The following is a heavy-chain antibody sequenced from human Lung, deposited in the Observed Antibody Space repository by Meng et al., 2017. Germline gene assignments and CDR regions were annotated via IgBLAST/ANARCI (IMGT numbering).Heavy chain of an antibody. J-gene: IGHJ4*02. D-gene: IGHD1-26*01. CDR2: IFHSGST. V-gene: IGHV4-4*02. CDR1: GGSNTSSTL. Sequence: VQAHGAGPGLEQRSGTLCLTCAVSGGSNTSSTLWSWVRQSPGKGLEWFGEIFHSGSTNYNPPLESRVTISVDKSKNQFSLKVYSVTAADTATYYCARFDISSSGRGDYWGQGILVTVSS. CDR3: ARFDISSSGRGDY.